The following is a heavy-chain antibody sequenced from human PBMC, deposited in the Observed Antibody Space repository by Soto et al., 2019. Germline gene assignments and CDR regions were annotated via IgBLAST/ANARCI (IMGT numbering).Heavy chain of an antibody. CDR1: GYTFTSYG. V-gene: IGHV1-18*01. Sequence: ASVKVSCKASGYTFTSYGISWVRQAPGQGLEWMGWISAYNGNTNYAQKLQGRVTMTTDTSTSTAYMELRSLRSDDTAVYYCGRVEAKYYDFWSGYYGSNWFDPWGQGTLVTFSS. J-gene: IGHJ5*02. CDR2: ISAYNGNT. CDR3: GRVEAKYYDFWSGYYGSNWFDP. D-gene: IGHD3-3*01.